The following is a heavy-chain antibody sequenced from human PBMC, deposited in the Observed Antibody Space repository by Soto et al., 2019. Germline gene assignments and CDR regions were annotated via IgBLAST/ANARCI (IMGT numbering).Heavy chain of an antibody. CDR2: TYYRSKWYN. V-gene: IGHV6-1*01. J-gene: IGHJ5*02. D-gene: IGHD6-13*01. CDR1: GGGVSSNSAA. Sequence: PSQSLSLTCGISGGGVSSNSAACNWIRQSPSRGLKWLGRTYYRSKWYNDYAVSVKSRITINPDTSKNQFSLQLNSVTPEDTAVYYCARAAGSSSSWYQPMYNWFDPWGQGTLVTVSS. CDR3: ARAAGSSSSWYQPMYNWFDP.